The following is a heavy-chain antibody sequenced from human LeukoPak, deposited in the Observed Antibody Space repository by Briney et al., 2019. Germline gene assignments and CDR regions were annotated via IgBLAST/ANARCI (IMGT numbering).Heavy chain of an antibody. V-gene: IGHV4-30-2*01. CDR3: ASRLEYYYDSSGYRGGDWFDP. Sequence: SETLSLTCAVSGGSISSGGYSWSWIRQPPGTGLEWIGYIYHSGSTYYNPSLKSRVTISVDRSKNQFSLKLSSVTAADTAVYYCASRLEYYYDSSGYRGGDWFDPWGQGTLVTVSS. CDR1: GGSISSGGYS. CDR2: IYHSGST. J-gene: IGHJ5*02. D-gene: IGHD3-22*01.